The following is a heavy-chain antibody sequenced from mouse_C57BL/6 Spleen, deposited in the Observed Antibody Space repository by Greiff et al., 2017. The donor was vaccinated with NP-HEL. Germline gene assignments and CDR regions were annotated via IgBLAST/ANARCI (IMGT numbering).Heavy chain of an antibody. D-gene: IGHD1-1*01. CDR1: GFNIKDDY. J-gene: IGHJ3*01. CDR3: TTSITTARFAY. CDR2: IDPENGDT. Sequence: EVQLQQSGAELVRPGASVKLSCTASGFNIKDDYMHWVKQRPEQGLEWIGWIDPENGDTEYASKFQGKATITADTSSNTAYLQLSSLTSEDTAVYYCTTSITTARFAYWGQGTLVTVSA. V-gene: IGHV14-4*01.